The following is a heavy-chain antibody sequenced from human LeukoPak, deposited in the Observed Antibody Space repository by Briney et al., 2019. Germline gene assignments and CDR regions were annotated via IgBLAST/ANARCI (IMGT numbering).Heavy chain of an antibody. CDR2: IGTAGDT. Sequence: PGGSLRLSCAASGFTFSSYDMHWVRQATGKGLEWVSAIGTAGDTYYPGSVKGRFTISRENAKNSLYLQMNSLRAGDTAVYYCARVQGLDFGWYFDLWGRGTLVTVSS. D-gene: IGHD3-10*01. CDR3: ARVQGLDFGWYFDL. V-gene: IGHV3-13*01. J-gene: IGHJ2*01. CDR1: GFTFSSYD.